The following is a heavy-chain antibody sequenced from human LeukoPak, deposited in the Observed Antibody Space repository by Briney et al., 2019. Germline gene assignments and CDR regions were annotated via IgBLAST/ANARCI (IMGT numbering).Heavy chain of an antibody. V-gene: IGHV3-11*01. CDR1: GFTFSDYY. Sequence: GGSLRLSCAASGFTFSDYYMSWIRQAPGKGLEWVSYISSSGSTIYYADSLKGRFTISRDNAKNSLYLQMNSLRAEDTAVYYCAKVSSVVVIGFDYFDYWGQGTLVTVSS. D-gene: IGHD3-22*01. CDR2: ISSSGSTI. J-gene: IGHJ4*02. CDR3: AKVSSVVVIGFDYFDY.